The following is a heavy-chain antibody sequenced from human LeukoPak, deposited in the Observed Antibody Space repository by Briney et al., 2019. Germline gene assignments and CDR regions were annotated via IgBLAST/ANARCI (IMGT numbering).Heavy chain of an antibody. CDR2: INPSDGYT. J-gene: IGHJ3*02. D-gene: IGHD2-21*02. V-gene: IGHV1-46*01. Sequence: ASAKVSCKTSGYTFTTHYMHWVRQAPGQGLEWMGIINPSDGYTNCAQNFQGRVTMTGDTSASTVYMEVSSLTSEDTAVYYCAREMVVVTATGGFDIWGQGTLVTVSS. CDR1: GYTFTTHY. CDR3: AREMVVVTATGGFDI.